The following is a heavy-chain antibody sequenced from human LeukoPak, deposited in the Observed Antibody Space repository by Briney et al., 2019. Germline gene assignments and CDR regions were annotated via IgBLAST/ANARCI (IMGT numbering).Heavy chain of an antibody. CDR3: AKERPNIAARPVDY. CDR1: GFTFSNHA. D-gene: IGHD6-6*01. Sequence: GGSLRLSCAASGFTFSNHAMTWVRQASGKALEWVSLISATGDTTYYGHSVKSRFTISRDNSKNTLYLQMNSLRAEDTAVYYCAKERPNIAARPVDYWGQGTLVTVAS. CDR2: ISATGDTT. V-gene: IGHV3-23*01. J-gene: IGHJ4*02.